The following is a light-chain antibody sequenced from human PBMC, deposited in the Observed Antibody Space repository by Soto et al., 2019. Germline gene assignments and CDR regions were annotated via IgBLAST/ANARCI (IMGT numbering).Light chain of an antibody. V-gene: IGKV3-15*01. CDR3: QKYNNWPLN. Sequence: EIVMTQSPATLSVAPVERATLSCRASQSVSSNLAWYQPKPGQAPRLLIYGASTRATGIPARFSGIGSGTEFTLTISSLQSEDFAVYYCQKYNNWPLNCGGGNKGDIK. CDR2: GAS. CDR1: QSVSSN. J-gene: IGKJ4*01.